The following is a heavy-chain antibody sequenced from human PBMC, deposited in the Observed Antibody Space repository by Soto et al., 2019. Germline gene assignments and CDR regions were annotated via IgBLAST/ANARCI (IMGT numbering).Heavy chain of an antibody. V-gene: IGHV5-51*01. J-gene: IGHJ6*02. Sequence: GESLKISCTGSGYSFTRYWIGWVRQMPGKGLEWMGIIYPGDSDTRYSPSFQGQVTISADKSISTAYLQWSSLKASDTAMYYCARLNIQRYYYYGMDVWGQGTTVTVSS. CDR1: GYSFTRYW. CDR2: IYPGDSDT. CDR3: ARLNIQRYYYYGMDV. D-gene: IGHD6-25*01.